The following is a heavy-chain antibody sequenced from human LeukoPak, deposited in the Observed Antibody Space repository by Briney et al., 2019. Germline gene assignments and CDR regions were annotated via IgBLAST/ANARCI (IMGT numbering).Heavy chain of an antibody. Sequence: GVPLRHSCAGSGFTFSSYAMNWVRQAPGKGLEWVSVISGSGGTTYYADSVKGRFTISRDNSKNTLYPQTNSLRAEDTAVYYCAKDLLDRILELAGPFDYWGQGTLVTVSS. CDR1: GFTFSSYA. CDR2: ISGSGGTT. D-gene: IGHD1-7*01. J-gene: IGHJ4*02. V-gene: IGHV3-23*01. CDR3: AKDLLDRILELAGPFDY.